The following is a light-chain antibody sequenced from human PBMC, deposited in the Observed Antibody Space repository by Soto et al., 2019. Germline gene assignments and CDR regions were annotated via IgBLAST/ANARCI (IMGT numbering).Light chain of an antibody. CDR1: SGSFANNY. J-gene: IGLJ2*01. Sequence: NFMLTQPHSVSESPGKTLSISCTRSSGSFANNYVQWYQQRPGSAPTTVIYENNQRLSGVPDRFSGSTDGSSNSASLTISGLVLEDGANNFCHFYDRVFVVFGGGTKLPV. CDR2: ENN. V-gene: IGLV6-57*04. CDR3: HFYDRVFVV.